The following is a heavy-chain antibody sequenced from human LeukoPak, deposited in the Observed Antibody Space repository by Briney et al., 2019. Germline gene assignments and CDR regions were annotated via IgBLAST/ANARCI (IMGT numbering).Heavy chain of an antibody. CDR3: ARSDVDMAA. V-gene: IGHV3-30*03. CDR1: GFTVSAYG. Sequence: PGGSLKLSCVASGFTVSAYGMHWVRQATGKGLEWVAVISNDGNNKLYGDSVKGRFTISRDNSKNTLYLQMNSLRAEDTAVYYCARSDVDMAAWGQGTLVTVSS. D-gene: IGHD5-12*01. CDR2: ISNDGNNK. J-gene: IGHJ5*02.